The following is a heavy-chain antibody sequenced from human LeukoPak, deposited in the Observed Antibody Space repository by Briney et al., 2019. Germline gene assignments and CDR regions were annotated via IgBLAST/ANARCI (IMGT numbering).Heavy chain of an antibody. J-gene: IGHJ4*02. CDR2: ISSSSGSI. CDR3: ARDFSGAIDY. D-gene: IGHD3-10*01. CDR1: GFTFSSFS. V-gene: IGHV3-21*01. Sequence: VGSLRLSCAASGFTFSSFSMNWVRQAPGKGLEWVSSISSSSGSIYYVDSLKGRFTISRDNAKNSLYLQMDSLRAEDTAVYFCARDFSGAIDYWGQGTQVTVSS.